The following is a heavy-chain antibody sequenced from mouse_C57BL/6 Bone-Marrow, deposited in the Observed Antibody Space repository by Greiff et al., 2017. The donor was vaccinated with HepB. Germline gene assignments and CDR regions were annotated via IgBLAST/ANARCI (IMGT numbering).Heavy chain of an antibody. Sequence: DVMLVESGGGLVKPGGSLKLSCAASGFTFSDYGMHWVRQAPEKRLEWVATISGGGGNTYYPDSVKGRFTISRDNAKNTLYLQMSSLRSEDTALYYCARGTVVAPYWYFDVWGTGTTVTVSS. V-gene: IGHV5-9*01. J-gene: IGHJ1*03. CDR2: ISGGGGNT. CDR3: ARGTVVAPYWYFDV. D-gene: IGHD1-1*01. CDR1: GFTFSDYG.